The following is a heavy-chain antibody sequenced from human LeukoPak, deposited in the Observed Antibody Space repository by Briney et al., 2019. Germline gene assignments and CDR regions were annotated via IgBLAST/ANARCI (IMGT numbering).Heavy chain of an antibody. CDR3: ARAKGILRY. J-gene: IGHJ4*02. V-gene: IGHV3-21*01. CDR2: ISSSSSYI. CDR1: GFTFSSYE. Sequence: PGGSLRLSCAASGFTFSSYEMNWVRQAPGKGLEWVSSISSSSSYIYYADSVKGRFTISRDNAKNSLYLQMNSLRAEDTAVYYCARAKGILRYWGQGTLVTVSS. D-gene: IGHD3-9*01.